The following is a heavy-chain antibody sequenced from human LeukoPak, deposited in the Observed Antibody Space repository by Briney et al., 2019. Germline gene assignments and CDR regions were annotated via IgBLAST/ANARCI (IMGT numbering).Heavy chain of an antibody. CDR2: IYYSGST. J-gene: IGHJ4*02. V-gene: IGHV4-59*08. D-gene: IGHD6-19*01. CDR1: GGFFNSYY. CDR3: VRHPQFSSGWYVYFDY. Sequence: SETLSLACTVSGGFFNSYYWSWIRQSPGKGLEWIGYIYYSGSTKYNPSLKSRVTISLDTSKNQFSLKLTSVTAADTAVYYCVRHPQFSSGWYVYFDYWGRGTLVTVSS.